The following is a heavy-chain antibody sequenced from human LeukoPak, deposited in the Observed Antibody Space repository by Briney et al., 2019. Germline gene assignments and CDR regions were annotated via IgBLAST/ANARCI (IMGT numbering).Heavy chain of an antibody. Sequence: SETLSLTCAVYGGSFGGYYWSWIRQPPGKGLEWIGEINHSGSTNYNPSLKSRVTISVDTSKNQFSLKLSSVTAADTAVYYCARAGYSSGWYAYYFDYWGQGTLVTVSS. D-gene: IGHD6-19*01. CDR2: INHSGST. CDR1: GGSFGGYY. CDR3: ARAGYSSGWYAYYFDY. J-gene: IGHJ4*02. V-gene: IGHV4-34*01.